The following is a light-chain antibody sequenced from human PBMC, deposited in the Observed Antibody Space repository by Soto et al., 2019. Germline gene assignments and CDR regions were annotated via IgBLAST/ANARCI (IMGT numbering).Light chain of an antibody. CDR2: GAS. Sequence: EIVMTQSPGTLSLSPGERATISCRASQVIGSRYLAWYHQKSGQAPRLLIYGASSRATGIPDRFSGRGSGTDFTLTISRLEPEDFGVYYCQQFGSSIPHTFGQWTKLEIK. J-gene: IGKJ2*01. CDR3: QQFGSSIPHT. CDR1: QVIGSRY. V-gene: IGKV3-20*01.